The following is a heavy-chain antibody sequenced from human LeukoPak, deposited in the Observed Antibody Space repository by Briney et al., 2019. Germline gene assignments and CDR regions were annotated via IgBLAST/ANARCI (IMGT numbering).Heavy chain of an antibody. CDR2: IIPIFGTA. V-gene: IGHV1-69*05. D-gene: IGHD5-18*01. CDR1: GGTFSSYA. CDR3: ARDGDTAMVEIYYYYMDV. J-gene: IGHJ6*03. Sequence: GASVKVSCKASGGTFSSYAISWVRRAPGQGLEWMGGIIPIFGTANYAQKFQGRVTITTDESTSTAYMELSSLRSEDTAVYYCARDGDTAMVEIYYYYMDVWGKGTTVTVSS.